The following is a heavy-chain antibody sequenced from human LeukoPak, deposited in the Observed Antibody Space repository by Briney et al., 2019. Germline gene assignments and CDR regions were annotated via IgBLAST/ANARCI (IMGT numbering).Heavy chain of an antibody. D-gene: IGHD3-10*01. J-gene: IGHJ3*02. CDR3: VKESRVFRGVIMHAFDM. CDR1: GFTFSSYA. Sequence: PGGSLRLSCSASGFTFSSYAMHWVRQAPGKGLEYGSGISINGGSTDYADSVKGSFTISRDNPKNTVYLQMSSVRGEDTAVYYCVKESRVFRGVIMHAFDMWVQGTMVTVSS. V-gene: IGHV3-64D*06. CDR2: ISINGGST.